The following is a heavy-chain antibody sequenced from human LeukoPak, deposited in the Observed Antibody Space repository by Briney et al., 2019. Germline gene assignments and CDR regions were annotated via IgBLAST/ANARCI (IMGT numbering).Heavy chain of an antibody. CDR1: GFTVSSNY. J-gene: IGHJ3*02. V-gene: IGHV3-53*01. D-gene: IGHD1-26*01. Sequence: GGSLRLSCAASGFTVSSNYMSWVHQAPVKGLEWVSVIYSGGGTYYADSVKGRLTISRDNSKNTLYLQMNSLRAEDTAMYYCARTVVGTASDAFDIWGQGTMVTVSS. CDR3: ARTVVGTASDAFDI. CDR2: IYSGGGT.